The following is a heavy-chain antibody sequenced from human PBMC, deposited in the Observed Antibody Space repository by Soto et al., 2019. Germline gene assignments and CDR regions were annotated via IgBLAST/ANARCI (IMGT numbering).Heavy chain of an antibody. Sequence: GGSLRLSCAASGFTFSSYAMHWVRQAPGKGLEWVAVISYDGSNKYYADSVKGRFTISRDNSKNTLYLQMNSLRAEDTAVYYCARTSSSSVYYYYGMDVWGQGTTVTVSS. CDR3: ARTSSSSVYYYYGMDV. V-gene: IGHV3-30-3*01. J-gene: IGHJ6*02. D-gene: IGHD6-6*01. CDR2: ISYDGSNK. CDR1: GFTFSSYA.